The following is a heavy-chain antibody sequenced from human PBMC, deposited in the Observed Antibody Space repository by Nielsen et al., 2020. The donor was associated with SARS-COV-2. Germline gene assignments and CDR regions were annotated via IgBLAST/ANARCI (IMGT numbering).Heavy chain of an antibody. CDR3: ARDYGLAFEM. CDR2: ISWNSGSI. D-gene: IGHD4-17*01. Sequence: GGSLRLSCAASGFTFSSYWMHWVRQAPGKGLEWVSGISWNSGSIGYADSVKGRFTISRDNAKNSLYLQMNNLRAEDTAIYYCARDYGLAFEMWGQGTMVTVSS. V-gene: IGHV3-74*01. J-gene: IGHJ3*02. CDR1: GFTFSSYW.